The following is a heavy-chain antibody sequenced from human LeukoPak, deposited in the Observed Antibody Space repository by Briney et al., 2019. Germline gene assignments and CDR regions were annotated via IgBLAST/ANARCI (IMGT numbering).Heavy chain of an antibody. D-gene: IGHD2-2*01. Sequence: GASVKVSCKASGYTFTSYGISWVRQAPGQGLEWMGWISAYNGNTNYAQKLQGRVTMTTDTSTSTAYMELRSLRSDDTAVYYCARFWAGYGVVVPAASHMDVWGKGITVTVSS. CDR1: GYTFTSYG. V-gene: IGHV1-18*01. J-gene: IGHJ6*03. CDR3: ARFWAGYGVVVPAASHMDV. CDR2: ISAYNGNT.